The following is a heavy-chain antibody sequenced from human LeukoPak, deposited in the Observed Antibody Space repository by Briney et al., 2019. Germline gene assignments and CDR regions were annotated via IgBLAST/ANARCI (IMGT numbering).Heavy chain of an antibody. D-gene: IGHD3-22*01. CDR1: GGSISSSSW. Sequence: SGTLSLTCAVSGGSISSSSWWSCVRQPPGKGLEGIGEIYHSGSTNYNPSLKSRVTISVDKSKNQFSLKLSSVTAADTAVYYCARGLHDSSGYADYWGQGTLVTVSS. CDR3: ARGLHDSSGYADY. V-gene: IGHV4-4*02. CDR2: IYHSGST. J-gene: IGHJ4*02.